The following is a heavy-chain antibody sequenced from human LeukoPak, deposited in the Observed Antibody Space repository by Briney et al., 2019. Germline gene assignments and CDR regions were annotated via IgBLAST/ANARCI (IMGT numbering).Heavy chain of an antibody. D-gene: IGHD6-13*01. CDR3: ATIAAAGTYYFDY. V-gene: IGHV1-2*02. Sequence: ASVKVSCKASGGTFSSYAISWVRQAPGQGLEWMGWINPNSGGTSYAQKFQGRVTMTRDTSISTAYMELSSLRSEDTAVYYCATIAAAGTYYFDYWGQGTLVTVSS. J-gene: IGHJ4*02. CDR1: GGTFSSYA. CDR2: INPNSGGT.